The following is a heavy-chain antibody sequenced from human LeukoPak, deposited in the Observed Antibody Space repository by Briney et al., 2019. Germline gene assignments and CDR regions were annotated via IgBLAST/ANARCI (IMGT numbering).Heavy chain of an antibody. CDR3: ARQPARYCSSTSCGDGMDV. Sequence: PGGSLRLSCAASGFTFSSYSMNWVRQAPGKGLEWVSSISSSSSYIYYADSVKGRFTISRDNAKNSLYLQMNSLRAEDTAVYYCARQPARYCSSTSCGDGMDVWGKGTTVTVSS. D-gene: IGHD2-2*01. V-gene: IGHV3-21*01. CDR1: GFTFSSYS. CDR2: ISSSSSYI. J-gene: IGHJ6*04.